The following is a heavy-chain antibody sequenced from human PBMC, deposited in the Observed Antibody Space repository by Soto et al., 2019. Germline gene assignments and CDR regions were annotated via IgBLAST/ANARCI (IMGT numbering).Heavy chain of an antibody. J-gene: IGHJ4*02. CDR3: ARALYCSSTSCYHAADY. Sequence: ASVKVSCKASGYTFSSYDINWVRQATGQGLEWMGWMNPNSGKTGYSQKFQGRVTITRDTSASTAYMELSSLRSEDTAVYYCARALYCSSTSCYHAADYWGQGTLVTVSS. CDR1: GYTFSSYD. CDR2: MNPNSGKT. V-gene: IGHV1-8*01. D-gene: IGHD2-2*01.